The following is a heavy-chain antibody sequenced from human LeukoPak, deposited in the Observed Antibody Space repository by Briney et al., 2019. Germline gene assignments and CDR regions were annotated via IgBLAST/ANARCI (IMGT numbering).Heavy chain of an antibody. D-gene: IGHD4-17*01. CDR3: ARGGDYGDYYFDY. CDR2: TYYRSKWYN. CDR1: GDSVSSDTAA. J-gene: IGHJ4*02. V-gene: IGHV6-1*01. Sequence: PSQTLSLTCAISGDSVSSDTAAWNWIRQSPSRGLEWLGRTYYRSKWYNNYAVSVESRITINPDTSKNQFSLQLNSVTPEDTAVYYCARGGDYGDYYFDYWGQGTLVTVSS.